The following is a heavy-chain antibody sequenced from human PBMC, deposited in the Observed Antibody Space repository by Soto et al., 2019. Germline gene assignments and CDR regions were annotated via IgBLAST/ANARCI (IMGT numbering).Heavy chain of an antibody. V-gene: IGHV4-34*01. CDR3: AGGVRYDFWSGYYTDYYYYYMDV. J-gene: IGHJ6*03. CDR1: GGSFSGYY. D-gene: IGHD3-3*01. CDR2: INHSGST. Sequence: PSETLSLTCAVYGGSFSGYYWSWIRQPPGKGLEWIGEINHSGSTNYNPSLKSRVTISVDTSKNQFSLKLSSVTAADTAVYYCAGGVRYDFWSGYYTDYYYYYMDVWGKGTTVTVSS.